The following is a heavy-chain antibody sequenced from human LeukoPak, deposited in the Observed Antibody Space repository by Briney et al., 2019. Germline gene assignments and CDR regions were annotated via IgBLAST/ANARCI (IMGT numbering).Heavy chain of an antibody. CDR3: ATEGHYYDSTVYYGLGP. CDR1: GNTLSELS. D-gene: IGHD3-22*01. Sequence: ASVKVSCKVFGNTLSELSIHWVRQAPGKGLEWMGGFAPEIGETVYAQKFQGRVTMTEDTSTDTAYTELSSLKSEDTAMYYCATEGHYYDSTVYYGLGPWGQGTLVTVSS. J-gene: IGHJ5*02. V-gene: IGHV1-24*01. CDR2: FAPEIGET.